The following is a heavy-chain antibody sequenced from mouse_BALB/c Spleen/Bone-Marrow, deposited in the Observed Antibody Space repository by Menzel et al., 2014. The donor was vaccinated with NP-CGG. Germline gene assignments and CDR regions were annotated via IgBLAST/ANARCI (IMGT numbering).Heavy chain of an antibody. CDR2: ISYSGST. CDR3: ARSVYYGSSYVDY. J-gene: IGHJ2*01. D-gene: IGHD1-1*01. CDR1: GHSITSDYA. Sequence: VQLKESGPGRVKPSQSLSLTCTVTGHSITSDYAWNWIRQFPGNKLGWMGYISYSGSTSYNPSLKSRISITRDTSKNQFFLQLNSVTTEDTATYYCARSVYYGSSYVDYWGQGTTLTVSS. V-gene: IGHV3-2*02.